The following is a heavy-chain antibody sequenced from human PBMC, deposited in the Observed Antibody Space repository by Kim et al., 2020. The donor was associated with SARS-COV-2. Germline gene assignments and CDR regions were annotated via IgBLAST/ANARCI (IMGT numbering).Heavy chain of an antibody. V-gene: IGHV3-13*01. J-gene: IGHJ3*02. Sequence: PGSAKGRITLSRENATNSLYRQMNSLRAGDTAVYYCARARGFGEFDAFDIWGQGTMVTVSS. D-gene: IGHD3-10*01. CDR3: ARARGFGEFDAFDI.